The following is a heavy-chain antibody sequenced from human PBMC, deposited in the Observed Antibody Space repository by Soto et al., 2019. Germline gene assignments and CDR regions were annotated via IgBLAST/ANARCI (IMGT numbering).Heavy chain of an antibody. V-gene: IGHV5-10-1*01. J-gene: IGHJ4*02. D-gene: IGHD6-19*01. CDR2: IGPTDSDT. CDR1: GYSFSNHW. CDR3: ARHALGSSGWHYFDY. Sequence: EVQLVQSGAEVKKPGESLRISCQGSGYSFSNHWVTWVRQMPGGGLEGMGKIGPTDSDTKYSPSLQGHVTMSFDTSISTAYLQWSTLKASDTAMYYCARHALGSSGWHYFDYWGQGTLVTVSS.